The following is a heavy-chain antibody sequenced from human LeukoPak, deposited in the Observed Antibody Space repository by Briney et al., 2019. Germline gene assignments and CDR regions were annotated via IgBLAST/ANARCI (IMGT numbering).Heavy chain of an antibody. V-gene: IGHV3-21*01. Sequence: GGSLRLSCAASGFTFSSYSMNWVRQAPGKGLEWVSSITNSNGYMYYADSVKGRFTISRDNAKNSLYVQMNSLRAEDTAVYYCARLYCSSTSCHRMGSYHYGMDVWGQGTTVTVSS. CDR2: ITNSNGYM. CDR3: ARLYCSSTSCHRMGSYHYGMDV. CDR1: GFTFSSYS. D-gene: IGHD2-2*02. J-gene: IGHJ6*02.